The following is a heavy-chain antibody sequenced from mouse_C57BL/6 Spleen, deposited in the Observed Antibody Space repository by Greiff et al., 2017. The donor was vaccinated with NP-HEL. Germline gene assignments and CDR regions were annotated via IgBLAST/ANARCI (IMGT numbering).Heavy chain of an antibody. CDR2: IDPSDSET. D-gene: IGHD1-1*01. CDR1: GYTFTSYW. CDR3: AKERSSYFDV. V-gene: IGHV1-52*01. Sequence: QVQLKQPGAELVRPGSSVKLSCKASGYTFTSYWMHWVKQRPIQGLEWIGNIDPSDSETHYNQKFKDKATLTVDKSSSTAYMQLSSLTSEDSAVYYCAKERSSYFDVWGTGTTVTVSS. J-gene: IGHJ1*03.